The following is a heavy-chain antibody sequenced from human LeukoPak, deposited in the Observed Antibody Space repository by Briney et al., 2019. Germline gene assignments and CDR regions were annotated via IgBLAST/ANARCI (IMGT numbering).Heavy chain of an antibody. Sequence: GGSLRLSCATSGFPFETNAMSWVRRAPGKGLEWVATIGNTETFYADSVTGRFTISRDNSKNTVNLQMNRLRVEDTAIYYCAKDWIQFNRVFDCFDSWGQGTLVTVPS. D-gene: IGHD5-18*01. V-gene: IGHV3-23*01. J-gene: IGHJ4*02. CDR2: IGNTET. CDR1: GFPFETNA. CDR3: AKDWIQFNRVFDCFDS.